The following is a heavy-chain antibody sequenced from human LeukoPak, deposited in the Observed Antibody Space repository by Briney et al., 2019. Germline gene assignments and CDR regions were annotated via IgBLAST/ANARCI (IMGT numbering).Heavy chain of an antibody. V-gene: IGHV4-39*07. D-gene: IGHD1-26*01. CDR2: INHSGST. CDR3: VDLGATGHFDY. Sequence: SETLSLTCTVSGGSISSSSYYWGWIRQPPGKGLEWIGEINHSGSTNYNPSLKSRVTISVDTSKNQFSLKLSSVTAADTAVYYCVDLGATGHFDYWGQGTLVTVSS. J-gene: IGHJ4*02. CDR1: GGSISSSSYY.